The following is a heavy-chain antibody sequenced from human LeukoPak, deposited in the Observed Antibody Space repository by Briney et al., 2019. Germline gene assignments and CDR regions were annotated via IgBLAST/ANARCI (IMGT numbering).Heavy chain of an antibody. CDR1: GFSVNNLY. Sequence: GGSLRLSCAASGFSVNNLYMSWVRQAPGKGLEWVSVIYSGDRTYYADSVKGRFTISRDTSKNTVYLQMNSLRPAETAVYYCARDGEYSYGYGFDYWGQGTLVTVSS. D-gene: IGHD5-18*01. V-gene: IGHV3-66*01. CDR3: ARDGEYSYGYGFDY. J-gene: IGHJ4*02. CDR2: IYSGDRT.